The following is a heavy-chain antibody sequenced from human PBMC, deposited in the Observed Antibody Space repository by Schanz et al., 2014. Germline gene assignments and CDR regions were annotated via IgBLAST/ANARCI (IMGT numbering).Heavy chain of an antibody. CDR3: VSSGSYSSYAS. CDR2: ISYGTSYI. Sequence: EVQLVESGGGWVQPGGSLRLSCATSGFSFSSYAINWVRQAPGKGLEWVSSISYGTSYIYYADSVKGRFTISRDNAKNSLYLQMNSLRAEDTAVYHCVSSGSYSSYASWGQGTLVTVSS. V-gene: IGHV3-48*01. D-gene: IGHD3-10*01. J-gene: IGHJ4*02. CDR1: GFSFSSYA.